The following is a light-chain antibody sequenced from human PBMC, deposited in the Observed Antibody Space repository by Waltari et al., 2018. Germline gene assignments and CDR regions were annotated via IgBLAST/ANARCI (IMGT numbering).Light chain of an antibody. CDR3: QSVDSSDTLI. CDR2: KDS. J-gene: IGLJ2*01. V-gene: IGLV3-25*03. CDR1: VLSKKY. Sequence: SDELTQPPSVSVSPGQTARTTCSGDVLSKKYAYWYQQKPAQSPVLVIYKDSVSPSGIPERFSGTSSGTEVTLTISGVRAEDEADYYCQSVDSSDTLIFGGGTKLTVL.